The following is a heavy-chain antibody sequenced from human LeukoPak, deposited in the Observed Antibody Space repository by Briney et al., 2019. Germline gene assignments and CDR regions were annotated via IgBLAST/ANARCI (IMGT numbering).Heavy chain of an antibody. V-gene: IGHV1-46*01. Sequence: ASVKVSCKASGYNFISYYMHWVRQAPGQGLEWMGIINPSGGSTSYAQKFQDRVTMTRDTSTGTVYMELSSLKSEDTAVYYCAREDVVLVDAVRYYYYGMDVWGQGTTVTVSS. CDR3: AREDVVLVDAVRYYYYGMDV. CDR2: INPSGGST. D-gene: IGHD2-8*01. CDR1: GYNFISYY. J-gene: IGHJ6*02.